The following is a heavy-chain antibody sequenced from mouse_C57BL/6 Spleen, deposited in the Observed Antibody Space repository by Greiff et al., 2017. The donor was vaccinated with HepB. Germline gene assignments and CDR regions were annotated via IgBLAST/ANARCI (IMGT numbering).Heavy chain of an antibody. CDR1: GYTFTSYW. CDR2: IDPSDSYT. J-gene: IGHJ2*01. V-gene: IGHV1-59*01. CDR3: ARLQLYYFDY. Sequence: QVQLQQPGAELVRPGTSVKLSCKASGYTFTSYWMHWVKQRPGQGLEWIGVIDPSDSYTNYNQKFKGKATLTVDTSSSTAYMQLSSLTSEDSAVYYCARLQLYYFDYWGQGTTLTVSS. D-gene: IGHD4-1*02.